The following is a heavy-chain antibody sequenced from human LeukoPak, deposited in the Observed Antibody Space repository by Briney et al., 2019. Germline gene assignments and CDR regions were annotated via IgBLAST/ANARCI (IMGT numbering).Heavy chain of an antibody. Sequence: SVKVSCKASGFTFTSSAVQWVRQARGRRLEWIGWIVVGSGNTNYAQMFQGRVTITRDMSTSTAYMELSSLRSEDTAVYYCAAPSRIQLDYWGQGTLVTVPS. CDR1: GFTFTSSA. CDR3: AAPSRIQLDY. D-gene: IGHD5-18*01. V-gene: IGHV1-58*01. CDR2: IVVGSGNT. J-gene: IGHJ4*02.